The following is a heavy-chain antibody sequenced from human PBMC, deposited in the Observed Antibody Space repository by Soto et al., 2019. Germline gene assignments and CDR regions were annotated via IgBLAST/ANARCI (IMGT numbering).Heavy chain of an antibody. J-gene: IGHJ5*01. D-gene: IGHD5-18*01. CDR3: ARIPVDTSMIYWFDP. CDR2: IYYSGNT. Sequence: AEPLALTYSVSGCSITNFNYYWIWIRHPPGKGLEWIGYIYYSGNTNYSPSLKSRVTMSLDRSNNQFSLNLSSVTAADTAVYYCARIPVDTSMIYWFDPCGQGILVTGSS. CDR1: GCSITNFNYY. V-gene: IGHV4-61*01.